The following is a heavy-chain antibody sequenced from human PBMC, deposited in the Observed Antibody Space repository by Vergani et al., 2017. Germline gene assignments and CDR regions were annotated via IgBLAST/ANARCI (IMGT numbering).Heavy chain of an antibody. CDR3: AGSRLRYSSGWDGTRDAFDI. CDR1: GGSFSGYY. V-gene: IGHV4-34*01. CDR2: INHSGST. J-gene: IGHJ3*02. Sequence: QVQLQQWGAGLLKPSETLSLTCAAYGGSFSGYYWSWIRQPPGKGLEWIGEINHSGSTNYNPSPKSRVTITVDTSKNQFSLKLSSLTAADSAVYYCAGSRLRYSSGWDGTRDAFDIWGQGTMVTVSS. D-gene: IGHD6-19*01.